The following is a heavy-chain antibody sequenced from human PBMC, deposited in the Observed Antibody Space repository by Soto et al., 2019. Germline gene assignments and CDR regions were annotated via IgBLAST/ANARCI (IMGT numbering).Heavy chain of an antibody. CDR3: GISRDHYGVDGTPFYYYYMDV. Sequence: SETLSLTCTVSGGSISSYYWSWIRQPPGKGLEWIGYMYYSGSTNYNPSLKSGVTISVDTSKNQLSRKLSTVTAADTAGYYCGISRDHYGVDGTPFYYYYMDVWGKGTTVTVPS. D-gene: IGHD4-17*01. CDR2: MYYSGST. V-gene: IGHV4-59*08. J-gene: IGHJ6*03. CDR1: GGSISSYY.